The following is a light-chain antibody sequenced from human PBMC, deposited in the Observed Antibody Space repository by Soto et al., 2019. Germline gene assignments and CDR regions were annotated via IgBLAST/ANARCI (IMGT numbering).Light chain of an antibody. J-gene: IGLJ1*01. Sequence: QSVLTQPASVSGSPGQSVAISRTGTSSDVGAYNYVSWYQQHPGKAPKLLLSEVSNRPSGVSDRFSGSKTGNTASLTISGLQAEDEADYYCSSLTTSFTYVFGTGTKGHR. CDR1: SSDVGAYNY. CDR2: EVS. V-gene: IGLV2-14*01. CDR3: SSLTTSFTYV.